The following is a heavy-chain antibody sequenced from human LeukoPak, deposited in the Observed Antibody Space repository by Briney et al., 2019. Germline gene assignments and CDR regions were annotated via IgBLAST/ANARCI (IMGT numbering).Heavy chain of an antibody. CDR2: MKPNSGTI. J-gene: IGHJ4*02. D-gene: IGHD3-22*01. V-gene: IGHV1-8*01. CDR3: ARSKIRYVSSGYYFDY. CDR1: GYTFTSYD. Sequence: AAVQVSSKASGYTFTSYDINWVRQATGEALEGMGGMKPNSGTIGYAQKFQGRVTMTRHTSIRTDYMELSSLRSEDTAVYYFARSKIRYVSSGYYFDYWGQGTLVTVSS.